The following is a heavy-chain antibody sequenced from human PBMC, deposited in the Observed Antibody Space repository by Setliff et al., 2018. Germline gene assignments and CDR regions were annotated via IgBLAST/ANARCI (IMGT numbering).Heavy chain of an antibody. CDR3: ARLPPLVQNNGASNHAFDV. Sequence: SGPTVVNPTQTLTLTCTFSGFSLSTTETHVSWIRQPPGKAPEWLARLDWDDDKFYNTSLRSRLTLSKDTSKNQVILTMTNMDPADTATYSCARLPPLVQNNGASNHAFDVWGPGAVVT. D-gene: IGHD6-6*01. CDR1: GFSLSTTETH. J-gene: IGHJ3*01. V-gene: IGHV2-70*04. CDR2: LDWDDDK.